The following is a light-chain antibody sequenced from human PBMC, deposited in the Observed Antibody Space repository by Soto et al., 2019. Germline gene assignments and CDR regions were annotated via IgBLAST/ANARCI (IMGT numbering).Light chain of an antibody. CDR1: SSDVGGYNY. CDR2: EVS. CDR3: NSYTSISTLV. Sequence: QSALTQPPSASGSPGQSVTISCTGASSDVGGYNYVSWYQHYPGKAPKLIIYEVSNRPSGVSNRFSGSKSGNTASLTISGLQTEDEADYYCNSYTSISTLVFGGGTKLTVL. J-gene: IGLJ2*01. V-gene: IGLV2-14*01.